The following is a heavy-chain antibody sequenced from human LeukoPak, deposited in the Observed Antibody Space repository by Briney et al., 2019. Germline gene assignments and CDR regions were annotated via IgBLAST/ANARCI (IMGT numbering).Heavy chain of an antibody. CDR3: AKDPGYSHGNWFDP. J-gene: IGHJ5*02. CDR1: GFTFSSYG. V-gene: IGHV3-30*02. CDR2: IRYDGSNK. D-gene: IGHD5-18*01. Sequence: PGGSLRLSCAASGFTFSSYGMHWVRQAPGKGLEWVAFIRYDGSNKYYADSVKGRFTISRDNSKNTLYLQMNSLRAEDTAVYYCAKDPGYSHGNWFDPWGQGTLVTVSS.